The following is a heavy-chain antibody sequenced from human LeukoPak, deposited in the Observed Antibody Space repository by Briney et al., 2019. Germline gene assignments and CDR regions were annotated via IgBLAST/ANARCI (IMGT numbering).Heavy chain of an antibody. CDR2: IYYSGST. J-gene: IGHJ5*02. CDR1: GGSFSGYY. CDR3: ARATVAINWFDP. V-gene: IGHV4-34*01. D-gene: IGHD4-23*01. Sequence: SETLSLTCAVYGGSFSGYYWSWIRQPPGKGLEWIGSIYYSGSTYYNPSLKSRVTISVDTSKNHFSLKLRSVTAADTAVYYCARATVAINWFDPWGQGTLVTVSS.